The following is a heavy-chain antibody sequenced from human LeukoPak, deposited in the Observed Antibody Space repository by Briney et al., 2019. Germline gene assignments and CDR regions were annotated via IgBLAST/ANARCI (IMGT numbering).Heavy chain of an antibody. Sequence: GGSLRLSCAASGFTFNNYNMNWVRQAPGKGLEWVSYISSSGSTIHFADSVKGRFTISRDNAKNSLYLQMNSLRVEDTAVYYCARDFLIDPLWGQGTLVTVSS. CDR1: GFTFNNYN. CDR3: ARDFLIDPL. V-gene: IGHV3-48*01. CDR2: ISSSGSTI. J-gene: IGHJ4*02. D-gene: IGHD2/OR15-2a*01.